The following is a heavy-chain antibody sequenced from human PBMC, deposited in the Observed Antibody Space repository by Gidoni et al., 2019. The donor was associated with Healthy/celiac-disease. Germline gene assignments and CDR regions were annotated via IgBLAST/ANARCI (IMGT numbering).Heavy chain of an antibody. CDR1: GFIFRSYA. J-gene: IGHJ4*02. CDR2: ISGSGGST. Sequence: EVQLLESGGGLVQPGGSLRLSCAASGFIFRSYAMSWVRQAPGKGLEWVSAISGSGGSTYYADSVKGRFTISRDNSKNTLYLQMNSLRAEDTAVYYCAKSLAGKEYYYDSSGYFLFDYWGQGTLVTVSS. D-gene: IGHD3-22*01. CDR3: AKSLAGKEYYYDSSGYFLFDY. V-gene: IGHV3-23*01.